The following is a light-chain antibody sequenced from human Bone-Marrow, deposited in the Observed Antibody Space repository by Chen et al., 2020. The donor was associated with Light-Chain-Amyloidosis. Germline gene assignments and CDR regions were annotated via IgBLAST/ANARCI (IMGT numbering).Light chain of an antibody. V-gene: IGLV3-21*02. Sequence: SYVLTQPSPVSVAPGQTATSSCGGNNIGSTSVHWYQQTPGQAPLLVVYDDSDRPSGIPERLSGSNSGNTATLTISRVEAGDEADYNCQVWDRSSDRPVFGGGTKLTVL. J-gene: IGLJ3*02. CDR3: QVWDRSSDRPV. CDR1: NIGSTS. CDR2: DDS.